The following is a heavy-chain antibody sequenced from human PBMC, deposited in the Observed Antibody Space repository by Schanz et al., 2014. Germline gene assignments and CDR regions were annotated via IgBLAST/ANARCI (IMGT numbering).Heavy chain of an antibody. CDR1: GFTFSTHA. J-gene: IGHJ3*01. V-gene: IGHV3-30*03. Sequence: VQLVESGGGVVQPGRSLRLSCAASGFTFSTHAMHWVRQAPGKGLEWVALVSSDGNNDYYTDSVKGRFTISRDNSKNTVHLQMNSLRSEDTAVYYCARDGEAAAGCDYWGQGTIVTVSS. D-gene: IGHD6-13*01. CDR2: VSSDGNND. CDR3: ARDGEAAAGCDY.